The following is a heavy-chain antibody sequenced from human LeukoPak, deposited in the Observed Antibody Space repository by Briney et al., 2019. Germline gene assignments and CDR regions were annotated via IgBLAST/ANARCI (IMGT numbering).Heavy chain of an antibody. D-gene: IGHD5-12*01. CDR3: AKDFSGYYY. CDR1: GFTSSNAW. CDR2: IKSKTDGGTP. Sequence: GRSLRLSCAASGFTSSNAWMSWVRQAPGKGREWGGRIKSKTDGGTPDKAAPVKGRSTISRDDSKNTPYLKRNSLRAEDTAVYYCAKDFSGYYYWGQGTLVTVSS. J-gene: IGHJ4*02. V-gene: IGHV3-15*01.